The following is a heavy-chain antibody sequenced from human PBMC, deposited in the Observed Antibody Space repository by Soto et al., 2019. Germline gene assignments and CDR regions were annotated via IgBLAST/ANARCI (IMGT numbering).Heavy chain of an antibody. J-gene: IGHJ3*02. Sequence: SETLSLTCAVYGGSFSGYYWSWIRQPPGKGLEWIGEINHSGSTNYNPSLKSRVTISVDTSKNQFSPKLTSVTAADTAVYYCARGGSNDWQVAFDIWGQGTMVTVSS. D-gene: IGHD3-9*01. CDR1: GGSFSGYY. V-gene: IGHV4-34*01. CDR3: ARGGSNDWQVAFDI. CDR2: INHSGST.